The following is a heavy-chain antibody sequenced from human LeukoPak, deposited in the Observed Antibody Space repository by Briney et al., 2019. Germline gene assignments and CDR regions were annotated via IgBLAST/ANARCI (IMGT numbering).Heavy chain of an antibody. CDR3: ATEGYCSGGSCNSLDH. CDR2: FDPEDGET. V-gene: IGHV1-24*01. CDR1: GYTLTKLS. J-gene: IGHJ4*02. Sequence: ASVKVSCKVSGYTLTKLSMHWVRQAPGKGLEWMGGFDPEDGETIYAQNFQGRVTMTEDTSTDTAYMELSSLRSEDTAVYYCATEGYCSGGSCNSLDHWGQGTLVTVSS. D-gene: IGHD2-15*01.